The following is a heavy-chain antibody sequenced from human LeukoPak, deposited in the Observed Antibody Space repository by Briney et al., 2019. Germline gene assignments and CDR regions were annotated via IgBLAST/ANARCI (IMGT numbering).Heavy chain of an antibody. CDR2: ISGSGDIT. D-gene: IGHD6-19*01. Sequence: GGSLRLSCAASGFTFSNYATNWVRQAPGKGLEWVSGISGSGDITYYAESVKGRFTISRDNSKNTLYLQMNSLRAEDTAVFYCARHRVAVSGVAQFDYWGQGTQVTVSS. CDR3: ARHRVAVSGVAQFDY. V-gene: IGHV3-23*01. CDR1: GFTFSNYA. J-gene: IGHJ4*02.